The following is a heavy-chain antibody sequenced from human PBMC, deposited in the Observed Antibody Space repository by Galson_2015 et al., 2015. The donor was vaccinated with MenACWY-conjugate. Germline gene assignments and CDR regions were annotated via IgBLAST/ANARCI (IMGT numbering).Heavy chain of an antibody. D-gene: IGHD5/OR15-5a*01. CDR3: ARDGGIYSVTYYLDY. J-gene: IGHJ4*02. CDR2: ISSSGSTI. Sequence: SLRLSCAASGFSFSSYSINWVRQAPGKGLEWVSYISSSGSTIYYADSLKGRFTISRDNAKNSLYLQMNSLRAEDTAVYYCARDGGIYSVTYYLDYWGQGTLVTVSS. V-gene: IGHV3-48*04. CDR1: GFSFSSYS.